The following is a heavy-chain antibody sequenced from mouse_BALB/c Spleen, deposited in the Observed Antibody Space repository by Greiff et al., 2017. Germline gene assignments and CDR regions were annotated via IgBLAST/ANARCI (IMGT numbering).Heavy chain of an antibody. D-gene: IGHD1-1*01. CDR3: APDYYGSSPFAY. V-gene: IGHV14-3*02. Sequence: EVQLQESGAELVKPGASVKLSCTASGFNIKDTYMHWVKQRPEQGLEWIGRIDPANGNTKYDPKFQGKATITADTSSNTAYLQLSSLTSEDTAVYYCAPDYYGSSPFAYWGQGTLVTVSA. CDR1: GFNIKDTY. J-gene: IGHJ3*01. CDR2: IDPANGNT.